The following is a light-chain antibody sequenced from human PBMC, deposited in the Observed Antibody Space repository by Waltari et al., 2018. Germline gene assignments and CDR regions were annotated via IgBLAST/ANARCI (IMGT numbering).Light chain of an antibody. CDR2: GAS. CDR3: QQYDSFPRT. CDR1: QDISNY. Sequence: DIQMTQSPSSLSASVGDRVTITCRASQDISNYLAWLPQKPGKAPKSLIYGASSLQSGVPSNFSGSGSGTDFTLTISSLQPEDFATYYCQQYDSFPRTFGQGTKVEIK. J-gene: IGKJ1*01. V-gene: IGKV1-16*02.